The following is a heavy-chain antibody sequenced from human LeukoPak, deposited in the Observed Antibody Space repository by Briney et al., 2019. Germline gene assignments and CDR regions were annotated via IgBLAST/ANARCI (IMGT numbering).Heavy chain of an antibody. CDR3: ARSGHCISTSCYSIWRRSLYGMDV. CDR1: GCTFSDHY. CDR2: ISTGGTTM. D-gene: IGHD2-2*02. Sequence: GGSLRLSCADSGCTFSDHYMSWIRLAPGKGLEWVSSISTGGTTMYYADSVKGRFTISRDNAKNSLYLQMNSLRAEDTAVYYCARSGHCISTSCYSIWRRSLYGMDVWGQGTTVTVSS. J-gene: IGHJ6*02. V-gene: IGHV3-11*01.